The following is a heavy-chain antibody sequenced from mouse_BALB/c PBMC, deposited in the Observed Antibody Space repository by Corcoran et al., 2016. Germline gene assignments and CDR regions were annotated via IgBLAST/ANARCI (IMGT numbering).Heavy chain of an antibody. CDR2: INTETGEP. CDR3: ARGSNYVSWFVY. J-gene: IGHJ3*01. Sequence: QIQLVQSGPELKKPGETVKISCKASGYTFTDFSMHWVKQAPGKGLKWMGWINTETGEPTYADDFKGRFAFSLETSASTAYLQINNIKNEDTATYFCARGSNYVSWFVYWGQGTLVTVSA. D-gene: IGHD2-5*01. V-gene: IGHV9-2-1*01. CDR1: GYTFTDFS.